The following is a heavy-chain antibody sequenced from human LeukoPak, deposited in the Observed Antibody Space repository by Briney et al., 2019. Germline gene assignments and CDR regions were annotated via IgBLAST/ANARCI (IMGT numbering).Heavy chain of an antibody. CDR3: ARESSGSSFNWFDP. CDR1: GGSISSYY. Sequence: SETLSLTCTVSGGSISSYYWSWIRQPPGKGLEWIGYIYYSGSNNYNPSLKSRATISVDTSKTQFSLKLSSVTAADTAGYYCARESSGSSFNWFDPWGQGTLVTVSS. D-gene: IGHD3-10*01. J-gene: IGHJ5*02. CDR2: IYYSGSN. V-gene: IGHV4-59*01.